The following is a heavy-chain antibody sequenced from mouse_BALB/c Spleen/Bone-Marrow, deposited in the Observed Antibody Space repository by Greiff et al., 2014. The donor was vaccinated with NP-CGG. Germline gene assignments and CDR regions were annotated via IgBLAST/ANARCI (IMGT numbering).Heavy chain of an antibody. Sequence: EVQLQQSGAELVKPGASVKLSCTAFGFNIKDTYMHWVKQRPEQGLEWIGRIDPANGNTKYDPKFQGKATITADTSSNTAYLQLSSLTSEDTAVYYCARYNYGSSQFAYWGQGTLVTVSA. D-gene: IGHD1-1*01. J-gene: IGHJ3*01. CDR2: IDPANGNT. V-gene: IGHV14-3*02. CDR3: ARYNYGSSQFAY. CDR1: GFNIKDTY.